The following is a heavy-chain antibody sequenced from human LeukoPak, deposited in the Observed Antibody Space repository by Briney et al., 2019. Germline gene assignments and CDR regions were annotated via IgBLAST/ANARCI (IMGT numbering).Heavy chain of an antibody. Sequence: WASVKVSCKASGGTFSSYAISWVRQAPGQGLEWMGGIIPIFGTANYAQKFQGRVTITADKSTSTAYMELSSLRSEDTAVYYCAREIYYDSSGHDAFDIWGQGTMVTVSS. V-gene: IGHV1-69*06. D-gene: IGHD3-22*01. CDR3: AREIYYDSSGHDAFDI. J-gene: IGHJ3*02. CDR2: IIPIFGTA. CDR1: GGTFSSYA.